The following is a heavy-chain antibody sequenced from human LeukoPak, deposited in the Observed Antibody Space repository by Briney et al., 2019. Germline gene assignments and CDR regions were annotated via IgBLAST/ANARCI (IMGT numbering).Heavy chain of an antibody. CDR2: IYYSGST. CDR1: GGSISSSSYY. J-gene: IGHJ4*02. V-gene: IGHV4-39*07. Sequence: SETLSLTCTVSGGSISSSSYYWGWIRQPPGKGLEWIGSIYYSGSTYYNPSLKSRVTISVDTSKNQFSLKLSSVTAADTAVYYCARVSSGYGGNSIDFDYWGQGTLVTVSS. D-gene: IGHD4-23*01. CDR3: ARVSSGYGGNSIDFDY.